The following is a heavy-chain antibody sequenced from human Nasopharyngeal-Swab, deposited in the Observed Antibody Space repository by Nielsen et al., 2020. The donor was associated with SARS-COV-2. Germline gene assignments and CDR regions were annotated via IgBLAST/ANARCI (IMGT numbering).Heavy chain of an antibody. CDR3: VVPPRSGCHRCYFDY. CDR2: ISSNGGST. J-gene: IGHJ4*02. V-gene: IGHV3-64D*06. D-gene: IGHD6-19*01. Sequence: GESLKISCSASGFTFSSYAMHWVRQAPGKGLEYVSAISSNGGSTYYADSVKGRFTISRDNSKNTLYLQMSSLRAEDTAVYYCVVPPRSGCHRCYFDYWGQGTLVTVSS. CDR1: GFTFSSYA.